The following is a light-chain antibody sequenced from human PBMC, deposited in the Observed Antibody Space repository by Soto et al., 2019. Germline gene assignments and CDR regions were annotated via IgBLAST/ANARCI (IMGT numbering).Light chain of an antibody. CDR3: SSKRVSSTLFV. CDR1: SSDVGAYNY. Sequence: QSALTQPASVSGSPGHSITISCTGTSSDVGAYNYVSWYQHHPGKVPKLLIYEVTNRPSGVSDRFSGSKSGNTASLTISGLQAEDEADYYCSSKRVSSTLFVFGTGTKLTVL. CDR2: EVT. J-gene: IGLJ1*01. V-gene: IGLV2-14*01.